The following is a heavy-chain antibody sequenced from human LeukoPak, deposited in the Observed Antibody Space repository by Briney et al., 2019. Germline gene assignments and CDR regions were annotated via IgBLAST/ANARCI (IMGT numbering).Heavy chain of an antibody. CDR2: IYYSGST. CDR1: GGSISSSSYY. CDR3: ARPIRSRDNNWFDP. J-gene: IGHJ5*02. D-gene: IGHD3-10*01. Sequence: SETLSLTCTVSGGSISSSSYYWGWIRQPPGKGMEWIGSIYYSGSTYYYPSLKSRVIISVDTSANQFSLKLNSVTAADTAVYYCARPIRSRDNNWFDPWGQGILVTVFS. V-gene: IGHV4-39*01.